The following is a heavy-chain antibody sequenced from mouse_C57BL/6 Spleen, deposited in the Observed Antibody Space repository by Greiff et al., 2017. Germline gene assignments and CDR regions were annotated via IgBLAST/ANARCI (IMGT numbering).Heavy chain of an antibody. V-gene: IGHV1-15*01. CDR2: IDPETGGT. J-gene: IGHJ2*01. CDR3: TRCPSLWPYFDY. CDR1: GYTFTDYE. Sequence: QVQLQQSGAELVRPGASVTLSCKASGYTFTDYEMHWVKQTPVHGLEWIGAIDPETGGTAYNQKFKGKAILTADKSSSTAYMELRSLTSEDSAVYYCTRCPSLWPYFDYWGQGTTLTVSS. D-gene: IGHD1-1*02.